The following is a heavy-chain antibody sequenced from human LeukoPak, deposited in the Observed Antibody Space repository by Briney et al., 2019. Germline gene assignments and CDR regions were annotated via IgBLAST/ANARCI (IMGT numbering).Heavy chain of an antibody. Sequence: GASVKVSCKASGYTFTGYYMHWVRQAPGQGLEWMGCINPDSGDTNYAQNFQGRVTMTRDTSINTAYMELNRLRSDDTAVYYCARDGAFDYWGQGTLVTVSS. J-gene: IGHJ4*02. CDR1: GYTFTGYY. CDR2: INPDSGDT. V-gene: IGHV1-2*02. CDR3: ARDGAFDY. D-gene: IGHD3-10*01.